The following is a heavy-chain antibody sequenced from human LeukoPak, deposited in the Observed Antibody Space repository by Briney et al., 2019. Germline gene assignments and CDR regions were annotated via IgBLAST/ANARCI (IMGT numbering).Heavy chain of an antibody. V-gene: IGHV2-70*12. Sequence: SGPTLVNPTQTLTLTCTFSVFSLSTSGMCVSWIRQPPGKALEWLARIDWDDDKYYSTSLKTRLTISKDTSKNQVVLTMTNMDPVDTATYYCAHRRAAEFDSWGQGTLVTVSS. CDR2: IDWDDDK. J-gene: IGHJ4*02. D-gene: IGHD6-25*01. CDR3: AHRRAAEFDS. CDR1: VFSLSTSGMC.